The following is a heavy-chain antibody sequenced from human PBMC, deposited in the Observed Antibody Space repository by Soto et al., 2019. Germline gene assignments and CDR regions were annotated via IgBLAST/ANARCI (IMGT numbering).Heavy chain of an antibody. J-gene: IGHJ4*02. CDR3: ARETPKHNWEDRLEC. Sequence: QVQLVQSGGEVKKPGASVKVSCKASGYTFTSYNVAWVRQAPRQGLEWMGWISGYDGKTDAPQRLQDRDTVTSDTSKSTVYMELRSLIPNDTEAYYCARETPKHNWEDRLECWVQGTLVTV. CDR2: ISGYDGKT. D-gene: IGHD2-21*01. CDR1: GYTFTSYN. V-gene: IGHV1-18*04.